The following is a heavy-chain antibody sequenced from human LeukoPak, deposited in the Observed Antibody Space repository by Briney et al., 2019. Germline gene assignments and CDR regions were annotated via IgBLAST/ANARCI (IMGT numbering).Heavy chain of an antibody. Sequence: GESLKISCQGSEYSFATYWIAWLRQMPGKGLEWMGIIYPGDSDTRYSPSFQGQVTMSADESISTAYLQWSSLTASDTAMYYCARQADYNILTGYHKGHLDYWGQGTLVTVSS. CDR1: EYSFATYW. CDR2: IYPGDSDT. D-gene: IGHD3-9*01. J-gene: IGHJ4*02. V-gene: IGHV5-51*01. CDR3: ARQADYNILTGYHKGHLDY.